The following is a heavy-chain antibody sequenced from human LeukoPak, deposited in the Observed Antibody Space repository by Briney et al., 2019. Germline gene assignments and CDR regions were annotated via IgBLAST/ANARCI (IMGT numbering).Heavy chain of an antibody. J-gene: IGHJ6*03. V-gene: IGHV3-23*01. CDR1: GFTFSSYA. CDR3: ARDLDYYDSSGWSFYYYYYMDV. CDR2: ITGSGGRT. D-gene: IGHD3-22*01. Sequence: GGSLRLSCAASGFTFSSYAMNWVRQAPGKGLEWVSAITGSGGRTYYADSVKGRFTISRDNAKNSLYLQMNSLRAEDTAVYYCARDLDYYDSSGWSFYYYYYMDVWGKGTTVTVSS.